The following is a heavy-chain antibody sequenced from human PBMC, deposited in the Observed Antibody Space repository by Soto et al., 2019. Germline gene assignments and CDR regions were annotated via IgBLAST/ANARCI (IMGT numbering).Heavy chain of an antibody. CDR3: ASNMDYYYGPGSGNGHGF. D-gene: IGHD3-10*01. Sequence: QVQLVQSGAEMKEPGDSVRVSCEASGYTFTSYYIHWVRQAPGQGLEWMGWINPKFGATTYAQDFQGRVSMTRDMSISTVYMELSRLTSDDTAIYYCASNMDYYYGPGSGNGHGFWGQGTTVTVFS. V-gene: IGHV1-2*02. J-gene: IGHJ6*02. CDR1: GYTFTSYY. CDR2: INPKFGAT.